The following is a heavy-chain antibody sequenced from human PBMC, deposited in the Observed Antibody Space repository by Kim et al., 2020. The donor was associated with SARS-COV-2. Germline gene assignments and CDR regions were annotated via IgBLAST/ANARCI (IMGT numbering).Heavy chain of an antibody. V-gene: IGHV1-18*01. J-gene: IGHJ4*02. Sequence: ASVKVSCKASGYTFTSYGISWVRQAPGQGLEWMGWISAYNGNTNYAQKLQGRVTMTTDTSTSTAYMELRSLRSDDTAVYYCARDLAADYYDSSGYYLTHGEYYFDYWGQGTLVTVSS. CDR1: GYTFTSYG. CDR2: ISAYNGNT. D-gene: IGHD3-22*01. CDR3: ARDLAADYYDSSGYYLTHGEYYFDY.